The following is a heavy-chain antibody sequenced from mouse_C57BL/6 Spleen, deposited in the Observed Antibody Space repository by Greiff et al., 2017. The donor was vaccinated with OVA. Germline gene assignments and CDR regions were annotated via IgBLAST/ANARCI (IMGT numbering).Heavy chain of an antibody. J-gene: IGHJ2*01. D-gene: IGHD2-2*01. V-gene: IGHV5-12*01. Sequence: DVQLVESGGGLVQPGGSLKLSCAASGFTFSDYYMYWVRQTPEKRLEWVAYISNGGGSTYYPDTVKGRFTISRDNAKNTLYLQMSRLKSEDTAMYYCARQGYAFDYWGQGTTLTVSS. CDR2: ISNGGGST. CDR1: GFTFSDYY. CDR3: ARQGYAFDY.